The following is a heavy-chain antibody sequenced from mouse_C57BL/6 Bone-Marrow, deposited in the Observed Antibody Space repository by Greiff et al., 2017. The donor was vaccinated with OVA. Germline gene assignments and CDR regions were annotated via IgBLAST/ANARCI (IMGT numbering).Heavy chain of an antibody. CDR3: ARENFYFDY. CDR1: GFTFSSYA. V-gene: IGHV5-4*01. CDR2: ISDGGSYT. Sequence: EVQGVESGGGLVKPGGSLKLSCAASGFTFSSYAMSWVRQTPEKRLEWVATISDGGSYTYYPDNVKGRYTISRDNAKNNLYLQMSHLKSEDTAMYYCARENFYFDYWGQGTTLTVSS. J-gene: IGHJ2*01.